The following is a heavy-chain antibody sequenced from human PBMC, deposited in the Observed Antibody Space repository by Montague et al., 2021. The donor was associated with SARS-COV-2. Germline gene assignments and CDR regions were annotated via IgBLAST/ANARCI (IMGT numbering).Heavy chain of an antibody. CDR1: GFYA. Sequence: SLRLSCAASGFYAMSWVRQAPGKGLEWVSVISGSGGNTYYADSVKGRFTISRDNSKNTLYPQMNSLRAEDTAVYYCAKAPTMVRGVYFDYWGQGTLVTVSS. V-gene: IGHV3-23*01. D-gene: IGHD3-10*01. J-gene: IGHJ4*02. CDR2: ISGSGGNT. CDR3: AKAPTMVRGVYFDY.